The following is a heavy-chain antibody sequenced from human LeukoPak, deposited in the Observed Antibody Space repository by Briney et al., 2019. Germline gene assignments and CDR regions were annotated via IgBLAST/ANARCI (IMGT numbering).Heavy chain of an antibody. CDR1: GFTFSSYW. J-gene: IGHJ6*02. CDR3: VSSYEYYYYGLDV. D-gene: IGHD5-12*01. CDR2: INSDGSST. Sequence: GGSLRLSCAAPGFTFSSYWMHWVRQAPGKGLVWVSHINSDGSSTSYADSVKGRFTISRDNAKNTLYLQMNSLRAEDTAVYYCVSSYEYYYYGLDVWGQGTTVTVSS. V-gene: IGHV3-74*01.